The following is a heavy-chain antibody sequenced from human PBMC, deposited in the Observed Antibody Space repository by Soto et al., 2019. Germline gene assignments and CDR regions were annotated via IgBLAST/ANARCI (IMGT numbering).Heavy chain of an antibody. CDR1: GFTFSSYS. J-gene: IGHJ3*02. D-gene: IGHD3-10*01. CDR3: ARDLTELWEVSAFDI. CDR2: ISSSSSTI. V-gene: IGHV3-48*01. Sequence: GGSLRLSCAASGFTFSSYSMNWVRQATGKGLEWVSYISSSSSTIYYAESVKGRFTISRDNAKNSLYLQMNSLRAEDTAVYYCARDLTELWEVSAFDIWGQGTMVTVSS.